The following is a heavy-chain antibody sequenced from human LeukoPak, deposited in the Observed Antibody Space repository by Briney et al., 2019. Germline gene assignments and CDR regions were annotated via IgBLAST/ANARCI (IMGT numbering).Heavy chain of an antibody. CDR3: ARGAWATRLGS. J-gene: IGHJ4*02. CDR2: IYESGTT. D-gene: IGHD2-15*01. V-gene: IGHV4-34*01. CDR1: GESLNSYY. Sequence: SETLSLTCAVYGESLNSYYWSWVRQPPGEGLEWIGEIYESGTTEYNPSPKSRVTISMVPSKQQFSLTLSSVTAADTAVYYCARGAWATRLGSWGLGTPVIVSS.